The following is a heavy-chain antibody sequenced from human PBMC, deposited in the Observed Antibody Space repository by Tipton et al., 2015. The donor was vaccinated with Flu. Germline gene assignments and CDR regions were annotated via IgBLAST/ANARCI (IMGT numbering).Heavy chain of an antibody. CDR2: IIGSGGGT. CDR1: GFTFSSYA. D-gene: IGHD1-26*01. J-gene: IGHJ4*02. V-gene: IGHV3-23*01. Sequence: GSLRLSCAASGFTFSSYAMSWVRQAPGKGLEWVSAIIGSGGGTFYADSVKGRFTISRDNSKNTLYLQMNSLRDEDTAIYYCAKRGGTNHYFHYWGQGTLVTVSS. CDR3: AKRGGTNHYFHY.